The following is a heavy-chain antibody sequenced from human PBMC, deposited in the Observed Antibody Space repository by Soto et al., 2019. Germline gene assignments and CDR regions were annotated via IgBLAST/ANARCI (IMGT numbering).Heavy chain of an antibody. CDR2: LYYSGST. V-gene: IGHV4-31*03. J-gene: IGHJ4*02. Sequence: QVQLQESGPGLVKPSQTLSLICTVSGGSINSGGYYWSWIRQHPGTGLEWIGYLYYSGSTYYNPFLRSRFTISAGASENQFSLKLSSVTAADTAVYFCARADRQSGYSSSWVFDSWGQGTLVNVSS. D-gene: IGHD6-13*01. CDR3: ARADRQSGYSSSWVFDS. CDR1: GGSINSGGYY.